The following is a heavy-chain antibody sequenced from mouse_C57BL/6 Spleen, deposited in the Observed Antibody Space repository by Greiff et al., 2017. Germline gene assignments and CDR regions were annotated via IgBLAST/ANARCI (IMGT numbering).Heavy chain of an antibody. CDR1: GFTFSSYA. CDR2: ISSGGDYI. D-gene: IGHD2-5*01. V-gene: IGHV5-9-1*02. CDR3: TRDGGIGVTRAMDY. Sequence: EVKLVESGAGLVKPGGSLKLSCAASGFTFSSYAMSWVRQTPEKRLEWVAYISSGGDYIYYADTVKGRFTISRDNARNTLYLQMSSLKSEDTAMYYCTRDGGIGVTRAMDYWGQGTSVTVSS. J-gene: IGHJ4*01.